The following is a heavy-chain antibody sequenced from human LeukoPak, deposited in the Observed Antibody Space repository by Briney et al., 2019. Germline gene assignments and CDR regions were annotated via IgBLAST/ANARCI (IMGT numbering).Heavy chain of an antibody. CDR3: AKNYGDYPLFDY. V-gene: IGHV3-23*01. D-gene: IGHD4-17*01. Sequence: PGGSLRLSCAASGFTFSSYAMSWVRQAPGKGLEWVSAISGSGGSTYYADSVKGRFTTSRDNSKNTLYLQMNSLRAEDTAVYYCAKNYGDYPLFDYWGQGTLVTVSS. CDR1: GFTFSSYA. J-gene: IGHJ4*02. CDR2: ISGSGGST.